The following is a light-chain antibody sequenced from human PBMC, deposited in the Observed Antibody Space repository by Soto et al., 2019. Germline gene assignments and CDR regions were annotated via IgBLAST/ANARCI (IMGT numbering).Light chain of an antibody. CDR3: LQYGIPLWT. Sequence: EIALTQSPGTLSLSPGERATLSCRASQSVTANYLAWYQQKPGQAPRLLIYAASVGATGIPDRFSGSGSGTDFTLTISRLEPEDSAVYYCLQYGIPLWTFGQGT. J-gene: IGKJ1*01. V-gene: IGKV3-20*01. CDR2: AAS. CDR1: QSVTANY.